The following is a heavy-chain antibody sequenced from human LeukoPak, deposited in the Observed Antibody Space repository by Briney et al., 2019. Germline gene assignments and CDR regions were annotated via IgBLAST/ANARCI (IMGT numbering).Heavy chain of an antibody. CDR1: GGSTSGYY. CDR2: IYYSGST. J-gene: IGHJ4*02. Sequence: SETLSLTCTVSGGSTSGYYWSWIRQPPGKGLEWIAYIYYSGSTNYNPSLKSRVTISVDTSKKQFSLKLSSVTAADTSVYYCARVAYCGGDCYSFDYWGQGTLVSVSS. CDR3: ARVAYCGGDCYSFDY. D-gene: IGHD2-21*02. V-gene: IGHV4-59*01.